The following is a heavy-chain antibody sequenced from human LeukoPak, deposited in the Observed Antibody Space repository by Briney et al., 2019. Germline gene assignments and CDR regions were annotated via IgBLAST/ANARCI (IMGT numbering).Heavy chain of an antibody. D-gene: IGHD1-26*01. Sequence: GESLKISCKASGYSFTTYWIGWVRQMPGKGLEWMGIIYPADSDTWYSPSFQGQVTISADKSISTAYLQWSSLKASDTAMYYCARHAAYSGSYSAFDIWGQGTMVTVSS. V-gene: IGHV5-51*01. J-gene: IGHJ3*02. CDR2: IYPADSDT. CDR1: GYSFTTYW. CDR3: ARHAAYSGSYSAFDI.